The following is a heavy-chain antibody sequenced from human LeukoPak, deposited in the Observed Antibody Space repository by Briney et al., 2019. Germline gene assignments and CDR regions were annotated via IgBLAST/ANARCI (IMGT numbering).Heavy chain of an antibody. D-gene: IGHD2-21*02. V-gene: IGHV3-74*01. CDR1: GFTLRNYW. CDR2: INGDGTSA. J-gene: IGHJ6*03. Sequence: PGGSLRLSCAASGFTLRNYWMHWVRQTPGKGLLWVSRINGDGTSATYAGSVKGRFTISRDNVKNTLYLQMNSLRAEDTAVYYCAKVAYCGGDCYSLDYYYMDVWGKGTTVTVSS. CDR3: AKVAYCGGDCYSLDYYYMDV.